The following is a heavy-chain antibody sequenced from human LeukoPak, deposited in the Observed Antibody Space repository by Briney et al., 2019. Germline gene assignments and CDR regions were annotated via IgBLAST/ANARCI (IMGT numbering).Heavy chain of an antibody. V-gene: IGHV4-34*01. J-gene: IGHJ4*02. Sequence: TSETLSLTCAVYGGSFSPYYWSWIRQPPGKGLEWIGEINHSGSTNYNPSLKSRVTISLDTSKNQFSLRLSSVTAADTAVYYCARGGFYCGGDCYVDYWGQGTLVTVSS. CDR3: ARGGFYCGGDCYVDY. D-gene: IGHD2-21*02. CDR1: GGSFSPYY. CDR2: INHSGST.